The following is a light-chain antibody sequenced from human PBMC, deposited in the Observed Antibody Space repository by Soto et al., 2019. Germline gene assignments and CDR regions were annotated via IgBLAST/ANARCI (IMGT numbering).Light chain of an antibody. Sequence: QSVLTQPASVSGSPGQSITISCTGTSGDVGGYNYVSWYQQHPGKAPKLMIYDVSNRPSGVSNRLSGSKSGNTASLTISGLQAEDEADYYCSSYTSSSTRVFGPGTKVT. J-gene: IGLJ1*01. CDR1: SGDVGGYNY. V-gene: IGLV2-14*01. CDR2: DVS. CDR3: SSYTSSSTRV.